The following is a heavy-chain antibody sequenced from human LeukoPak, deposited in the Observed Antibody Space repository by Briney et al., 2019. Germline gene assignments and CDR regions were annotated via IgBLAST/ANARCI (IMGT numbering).Heavy chain of an antibody. CDR3: ARHGDGVLRYFDWLGPGDY. Sequence: PSETLSLTCTVSGGSISSSSYYWGWIRQPPGKGLEWIGSIYYSGSTYYNPSLKSRVTISVDTSKNQFSLKLSSVTAADTAVYYCARHGDGVLRYFDWLGPGDYWGQGTLVTVPS. V-gene: IGHV4-39*01. CDR2: IYYSGST. D-gene: IGHD3-9*01. CDR1: GGSISSSSYY. J-gene: IGHJ4*02.